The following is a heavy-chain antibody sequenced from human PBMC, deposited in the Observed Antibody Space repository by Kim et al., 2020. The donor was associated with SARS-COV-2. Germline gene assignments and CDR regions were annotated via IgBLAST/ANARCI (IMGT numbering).Heavy chain of an antibody. CDR1: GFTFSSYG. CDR3: AKDPSWGGSGFDY. CDR2: IWYDGSNK. V-gene: IGHV3-33*06. D-gene: IGHD3-10*01. Sequence: GGSLRLSCAASGFTFSSYGMHWVRQAPGKGLEWVAVIWYDGSNKYYADSVKGRFTISRDNSKNTLYLQMNSLRAEDTAVYYCAKDPSWGGSGFDYWGRGTLVTVSS. J-gene: IGHJ4*02.